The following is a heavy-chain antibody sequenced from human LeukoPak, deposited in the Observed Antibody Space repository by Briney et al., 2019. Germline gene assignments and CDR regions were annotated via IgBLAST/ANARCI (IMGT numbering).Heavy chain of an antibody. CDR3: ARDRGNGMDV. V-gene: IGHV3-21*01. CDR2: ISGSSSYI. D-gene: IGHD5-24*01. J-gene: IGHJ6*04. Sequence: PGASLRLSCAASGFTFSSYAMSWVRQAPGKGLEWVSAISGSSSYIYYADSVKGRFTISRDNAKNSLYLQMNSLRAEDTAVYYCARDRGNGMDVWGKGTTVTVSS. CDR1: GFTFSSYA.